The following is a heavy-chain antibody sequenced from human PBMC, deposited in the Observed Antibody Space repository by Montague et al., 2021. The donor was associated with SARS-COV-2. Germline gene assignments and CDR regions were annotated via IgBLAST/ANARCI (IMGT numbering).Heavy chain of an antibody. V-gene: IGHV4-61*02. Sequence: TLSLTCTVSGGSISSGSYNWSWIRQPDGKELVWVGRIYTSGTTDYSFSLKSRVTISVDTSKNQFSLKLTSVTAADTAVYYCARAHSGRWAHLDNWGQGSLVTVSS. CDR2: IYTSGTT. D-gene: IGHD5-12*01. CDR3: ARAHSGRWAHLDN. J-gene: IGHJ4*02. CDR1: GGSISSGSYN.